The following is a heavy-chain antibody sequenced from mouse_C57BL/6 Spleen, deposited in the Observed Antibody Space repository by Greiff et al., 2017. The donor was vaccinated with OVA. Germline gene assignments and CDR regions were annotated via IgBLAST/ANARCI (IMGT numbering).Heavy chain of an antibody. Sequence: QVQLQQSGAELVRPGASVTLSCKASGYTFTDYEMHWVKQTPVHGLEWIGAIDPETGGTAYNQKFKGKARLTADKSSSTAYMELRSLTSEDSAVYYCTRRTVVAPFAYWGQGTLVTVSA. CDR1: GYTFTDYE. CDR2: IDPETGGT. CDR3: TRRTVVAPFAY. J-gene: IGHJ3*01. D-gene: IGHD1-1*01. V-gene: IGHV1-15*01.